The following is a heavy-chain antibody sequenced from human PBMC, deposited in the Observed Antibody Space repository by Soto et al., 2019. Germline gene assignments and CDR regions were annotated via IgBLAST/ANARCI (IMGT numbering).Heavy chain of an antibody. CDR2: IRSKAYGGTT. CDR1: GFTFGDYA. V-gene: IGHV3-49*03. D-gene: IGHD3-9*01. Sequence: GGSLRLSCTASGFTFGDYAMSWFRQAPGKGLEWVGFIRSKAYGGTTEYAASVKGRFTISRDDSKSIAYLQMNSLKTEDTAVYYCTRVGILTGYYFYYFDYWGQGTLVTVSS. J-gene: IGHJ4*02. CDR3: TRVGILTGYYFYYFDY.